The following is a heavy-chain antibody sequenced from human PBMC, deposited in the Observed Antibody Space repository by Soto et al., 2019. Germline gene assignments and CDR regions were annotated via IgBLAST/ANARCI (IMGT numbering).Heavy chain of an antibody. V-gene: IGHV4-30-4*01. CDR1: GGSISSGDYY. CDR2: IYYSGST. CDR3: ARGGYYGSGSPAAFDI. J-gene: IGHJ3*02. D-gene: IGHD3-10*01. Sequence: PSETLSLTCTVSGGSISSGDYYWSWIRQPPGKGLEWIGYIYYSGSTYYNPSLKSRVTISVDTSKNQFSLKLSSVTAADTAVYYCARGGYYGSGSPAAFDIWGQGTMVTVS.